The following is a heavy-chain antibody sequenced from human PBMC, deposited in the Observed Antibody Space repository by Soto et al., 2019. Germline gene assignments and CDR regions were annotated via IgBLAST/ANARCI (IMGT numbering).Heavy chain of an antibody. V-gene: IGHV3-23*01. CDR2: ISGSGGTT. J-gene: IGHJ4*02. Sequence: EVQLLESGGGLVQPGGSLRLSCEASGFTFSNYAIAWVRQAPGKGLEWVSGISGSGGTTYYADSVKGRFTISRDNSKDTLHLQMNSLRAEDTAVYYCAKTPRQWRVYFDYWGQGALVTVSS. CDR1: GFTFSNYA. D-gene: IGHD6-19*01. CDR3: AKTPRQWRVYFDY.